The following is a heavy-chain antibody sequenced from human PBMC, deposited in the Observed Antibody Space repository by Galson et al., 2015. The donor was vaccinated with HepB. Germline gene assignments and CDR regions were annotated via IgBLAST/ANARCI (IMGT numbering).Heavy chain of an antibody. CDR3: VRDSTQYFDH. J-gene: IGHJ4*02. Sequence: SLRLSCAASGFNFSDYYMSWIRQAPGKGLEWVSYISSSNIYIFYADSVRGRFTISRDNAKNSLYLQMNRLRAEDTAMYYCVRDSTQYFDHWGQGSLVTVSS. CDR2: ISSSNIYI. D-gene: IGHD2-15*01. V-gene: IGHV3-11*06. CDR1: GFNFSDYY.